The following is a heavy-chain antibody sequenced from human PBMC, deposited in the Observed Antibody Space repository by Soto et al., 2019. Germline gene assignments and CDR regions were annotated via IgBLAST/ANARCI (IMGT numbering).Heavy chain of an antibody. V-gene: IGHV1-18*01. J-gene: IGHJ5*02. CDR2: ISAYNGNT. D-gene: IGHD6-19*01. Sequence: ASVKVSCKASGYTFTSYGISWVRQAPGQGLEWMGWISAYNGNTNYAQKLQGRVTMTTDTSTSTAYMELRSLRSDDTAVYYCARGPAVAGTVDYRNWFDPWGQGTLVTVSS. CDR3: ARGPAVAGTVDYRNWFDP. CDR1: GYTFTSYG.